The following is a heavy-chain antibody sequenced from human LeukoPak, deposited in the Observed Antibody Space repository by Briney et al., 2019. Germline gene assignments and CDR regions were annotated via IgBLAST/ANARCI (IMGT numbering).Heavy chain of an antibody. CDR1: GYTFAGYY. CDR3: ASSSIRYYFDY. V-gene: IGHV1-2*06. Sequence: ASVKVSCKASGYTFAGYYMHWVRQAPGQGLEWMGRINPNSGGTNYAQKFQGRVTMTRDTSISTTYMELSRLGSDDTAVYYCASSSIRYYFDYWGQGTLVTVSS. CDR2: INPNSGGT. D-gene: IGHD4-17*01. J-gene: IGHJ4*02.